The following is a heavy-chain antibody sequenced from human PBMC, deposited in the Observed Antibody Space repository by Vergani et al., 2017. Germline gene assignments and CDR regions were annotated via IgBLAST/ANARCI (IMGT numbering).Heavy chain of an antibody. V-gene: IGHV4-34*02. J-gene: IGHJ4*02. CDR1: GGSLSGYF. Sequence: QVHLQQRGAGVLTPSETLSLTCGVIGGSLSGYFWSWIRQSPGRGLEWIGEITAIGSAKYSPSATSRVTISVDTSRGEFTLTVTSVTAADTGLYFCASRRARLNVGSKSNAGTFDSWGQGTLVTVSS. D-gene: IGHD1-26*01. CDR3: ASRRARLNVGSKSNAGTFDS. CDR2: ITAIGSA.